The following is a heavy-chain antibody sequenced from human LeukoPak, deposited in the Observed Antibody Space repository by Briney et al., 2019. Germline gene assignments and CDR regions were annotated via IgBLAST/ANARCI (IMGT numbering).Heavy chain of an antibody. D-gene: IGHD3-10*01. CDR2: ISSDGAST. CDR3: VRVTLIREGFDL. V-gene: IGHV3-74*01. J-gene: IGHJ4*02. CDR1: GFNLNTYW. Sequence: PGGSLRLSCAASGFNLNTYWMHWVRQTPGKGLAWVARISSDGASTDYADFVEGRFTISRDNAKNTLYLQMNSLRVDDTAVYYCVRVTLIREGFDLWGQGTLVTVSS.